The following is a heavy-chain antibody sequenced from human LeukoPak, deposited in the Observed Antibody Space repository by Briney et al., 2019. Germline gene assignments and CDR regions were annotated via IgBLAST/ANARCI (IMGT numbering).Heavy chain of an antibody. CDR2: ISWDGCST. V-gene: IGHV3-43D*04. CDR3: AKDRSPRRGYYYYYMDV. D-gene: IGHD3-10*01. CDR1: GFTFDDYA. Sequence: GGSLRLSCAASGFTFDDYAMHWVRQAPGKGLEWVSLISWDGCSTYYADSVKGRFTISRDNSKNSLYLQMNSLRAEDTALYYCAKDRSPRRGYYYYYMDVWGKGTTVTVS. J-gene: IGHJ6*03.